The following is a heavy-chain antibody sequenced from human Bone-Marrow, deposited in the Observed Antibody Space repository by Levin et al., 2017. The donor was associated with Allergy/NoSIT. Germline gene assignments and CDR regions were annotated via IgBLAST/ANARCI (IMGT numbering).Heavy chain of an antibody. CDR2: IIPIGGYT. CDR1: GYTFNRHY. D-gene: IGHD2-2*01. J-gene: IGHJ3*02. CDR3: ARDQMEVAPASVRGAFDT. V-gene: IGHV1-46*02. Sequence: ASVKVSCKASGYTFNRHYIHWVRQAPGQGLEWMGLIIPIGGYTNYAQKFQGRVTMTRDTSTSTVYMELSSLRSHDTAVYYCARDQMEVAPASVRGAFDTWGQGTMVTVSS.